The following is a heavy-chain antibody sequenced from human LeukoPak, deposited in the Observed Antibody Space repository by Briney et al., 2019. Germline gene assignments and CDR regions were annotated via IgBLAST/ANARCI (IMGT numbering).Heavy chain of an antibody. D-gene: IGHD3-16*02. J-gene: IGHJ6*02. V-gene: IGHV4-34*01. CDR3: ARGDYVWGSYRYYYYYGMDV. CDR2: INHSGST. Sequence: PSETLSLTCAVYGGSFSGYYWSWIRQPPGKGLEWIGEINHSGSTNYNPSLKSRVPISVDTSKNQFSLKLSSVTAADTAVYYCARGDYVWGSYRYYYYYGMDVWGQGTTVIVSS. CDR1: GGSFSGYY.